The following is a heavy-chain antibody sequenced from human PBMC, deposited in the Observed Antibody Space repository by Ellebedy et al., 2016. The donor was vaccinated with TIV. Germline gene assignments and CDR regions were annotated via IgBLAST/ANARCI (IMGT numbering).Heavy chain of an antibody. CDR1: GFNFSSYW. CDR3: ARRGSYGDYAVQINSWSDT. D-gene: IGHD3-16*01. J-gene: IGHJ5*02. CDR2: IRQEGDVQ. Sequence: GESLKISCIASGFNFSSYWMTWVRQAPGKGLEWVANIRQEGDVQYYVDSVRGRFTVSRDNARNSLYLQMNNLRVEDTAVYYCARRGSYGDYAVQINSWSDTWGQGTLVTVSS. V-gene: IGHV3-7*01.